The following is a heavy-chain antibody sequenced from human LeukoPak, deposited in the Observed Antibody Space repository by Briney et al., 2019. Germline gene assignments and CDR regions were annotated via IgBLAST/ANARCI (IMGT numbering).Heavy chain of an antibody. CDR3: ARVRSYAGFDP. J-gene: IGHJ5*02. Sequence: SETLSLTCAVYGGSFSGYYWSWIRQPPGKGLEWIGEINHSGSTNYNPSLKSRVTISVDTSKNQFSLKLSSVTAADTAVYYCARVRSYAGFDPWGQGTLVTVSS. V-gene: IGHV4-34*01. CDR1: GGSFSGYY. D-gene: IGHD3-16*01. CDR2: INHSGST.